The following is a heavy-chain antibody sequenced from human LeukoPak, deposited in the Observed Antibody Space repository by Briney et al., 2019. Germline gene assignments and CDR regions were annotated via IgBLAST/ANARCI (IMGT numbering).Heavy chain of an antibody. Sequence: SVKVSCTASGGTFSSYAISWVRQAPGQGLEWMGRIIPILGIANYAQKFQGRVTITADKSTSTAYMELSSLRSEDTAVYYCAREGLGDQYYFDYWGQGTLVTVSS. V-gene: IGHV1-69*04. CDR2: IIPILGIA. J-gene: IGHJ4*02. CDR3: AREGLGDQYYFDY. CDR1: GGTFSSYA. D-gene: IGHD3-16*01.